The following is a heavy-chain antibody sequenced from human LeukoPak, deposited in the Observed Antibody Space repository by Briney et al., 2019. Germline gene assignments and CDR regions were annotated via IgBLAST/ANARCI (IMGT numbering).Heavy chain of an antibody. CDR1: GGSISSYY. CDR2: IYYSGST. D-gene: IGHD5-12*01. Sequence: SETLSLTCTVSGGSISSYYWSWIRQPPGKGLEWIGYIYYSGSTNYNPSLKSRVTISVDTSKNQFSLKLSSVTAADTAVYYCARFAGADDYPYYYYSMDVWGQGTTVTVSS. J-gene: IGHJ6*02. V-gene: IGHV4-59*01. CDR3: ARFAGADDYPYYYYSMDV.